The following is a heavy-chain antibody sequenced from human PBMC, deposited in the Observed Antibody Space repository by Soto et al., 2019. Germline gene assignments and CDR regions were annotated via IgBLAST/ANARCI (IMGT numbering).Heavy chain of an antibody. CDR3: AKAGTGTTNLAYWYFDL. J-gene: IGHJ2*01. CDR2: ISGSGGST. CDR1: GFTFSSYG. Sequence: EVHVLESGGGLVQPGGSLRLSCAASGFTFSSYGMTWVRQAPGKGLEWVSAISGSGGSTYYADSVKGRFTISRDNSKNTLYLQINSLRAEDTALYYCAKAGTGTTNLAYWYFDLWGRGTLVTVSS. D-gene: IGHD1-7*01. V-gene: IGHV3-23*01.